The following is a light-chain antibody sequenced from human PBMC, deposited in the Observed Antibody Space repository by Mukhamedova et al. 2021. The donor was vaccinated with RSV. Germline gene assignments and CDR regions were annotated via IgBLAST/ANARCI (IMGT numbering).Light chain of an antibody. CDR3: QTWVTGTHVV. CDR2: INSDGSR. V-gene: IGLV4-69*01. Sequence: YLMKINSDGSRSYIKGDGIPDRFSGSSSGTDRYLTISSLQSEDEADYCCQTWVTGTHVVFGGGTKLTVV. J-gene: IGLJ2*01.